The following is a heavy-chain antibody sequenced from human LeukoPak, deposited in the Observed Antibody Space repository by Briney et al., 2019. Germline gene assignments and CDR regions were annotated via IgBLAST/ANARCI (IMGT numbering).Heavy chain of an antibody. CDR2: ISGGGGNT. CDR1: GFTFNYYP. CDR3: AKTVIDTTHFDC. V-gene: IGHV3-23*01. J-gene: IGHJ4*02. D-gene: IGHD1-1*01. Sequence: PGGPLTLSCAASGFTFNYYPMQWVPPAPGKGLEWVSAISGGGGNTYYGDSVKGRFTVSRDNSKNTLYLQMNSLRGEDTAVYYCAKTVIDTTHFDCWGQGTGVSVS.